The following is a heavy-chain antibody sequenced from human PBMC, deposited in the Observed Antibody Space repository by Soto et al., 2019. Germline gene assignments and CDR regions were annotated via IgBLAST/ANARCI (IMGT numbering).Heavy chain of an antibody. CDR2: IHYSGNT. J-gene: IGHJ4*02. CDR3: ARRIVSTETFVY. D-gene: IGHD5-12*01. CDR1: GGSISSGGYY. V-gene: IGHV4-31*11. Sequence: PSETLSLTCAVSGGSISSGGYYWSWIRQHPGKGLEWIGYIHYSGNTYYNPSLKSRVTISVDTSKNQFSLKLTSVTAADTAIYYCARRIVSTETFVYWGQGTLVTVSS.